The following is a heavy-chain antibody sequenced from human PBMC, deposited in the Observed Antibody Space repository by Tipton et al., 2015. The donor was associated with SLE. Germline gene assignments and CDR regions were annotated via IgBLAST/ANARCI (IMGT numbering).Heavy chain of an antibody. CDR2: IYYSGST. D-gene: IGHD3-10*01. J-gene: IGHJ3*02. CDR1: GGYISSYY. CDR3: ASRGQSNWPPPHAFDI. V-gene: IGHV4-59*08. Sequence: TLSLTCTVSGGYISSYYWSWIRQPPGKGLEWIGYIYYSGSTNYNPSLKSRVTISVDTSKNQFSLKLSSVTAADTAVYYCASRGQSNWPPPHAFDIWGQGTMVTVSS.